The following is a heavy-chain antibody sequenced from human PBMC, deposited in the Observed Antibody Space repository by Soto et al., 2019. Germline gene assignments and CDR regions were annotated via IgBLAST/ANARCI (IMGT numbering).Heavy chain of an antibody. D-gene: IGHD3-16*01. CDR1: GDSIISTTYY. CDR3: ARQGAFDP. J-gene: IGHJ5*02. Sequence: SETLSLTCTVSGDSIISTTYYWAWIRQPPGKGLEWIGSILYTGRTYYNPSLESRLTISVDTSNNQFSLRLSSVTAADTAVYYCARQGAFDPWGPGTLVTVSS. V-gene: IGHV4-39*01. CDR2: ILYTGRT.